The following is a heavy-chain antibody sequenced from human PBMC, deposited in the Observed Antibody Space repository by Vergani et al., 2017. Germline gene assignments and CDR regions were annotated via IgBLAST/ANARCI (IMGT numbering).Heavy chain of an antibody. CDR2: VRNKEDGGTP. CDR3: STYNVGGSFS. V-gene: IGHV3-49*04. CDR1: GFTFTDYG. J-gene: IGHJ4*02. D-gene: IGHD5-24*01. Sequence: EVHLVESGGGLVQPGRSLRLSCRASGFTFTDYGISWVRQAPGKGLEWVGFVRNKEDGGTPEHAASVKGRFTISRDESKSTIYLDMNSLRIEDTATYYCSTYNVGGSFSWGPGTRVSVSS.